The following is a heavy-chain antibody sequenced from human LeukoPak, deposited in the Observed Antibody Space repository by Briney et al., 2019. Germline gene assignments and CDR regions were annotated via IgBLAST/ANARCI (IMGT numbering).Heavy chain of an antibody. CDR1: GGTFSSYA. Sequence: SVTVSCKASGGTFSSYAISWVRQAPGQGLEWMGGIIPIFGTANYAQKFQGRVTITADESTSTAYMELSSLRSEDTAVYYCAREAGYDFWSGRSMVGGYYYYMDVWGKGTTVTVSS. CDR2: IIPIFGTA. D-gene: IGHD3-3*01. J-gene: IGHJ6*03. V-gene: IGHV1-69*13. CDR3: AREAGYDFWSGRSMVGGYYYYMDV.